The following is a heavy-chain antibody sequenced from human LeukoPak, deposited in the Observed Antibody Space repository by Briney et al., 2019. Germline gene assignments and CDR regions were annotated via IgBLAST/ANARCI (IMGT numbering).Heavy chain of an antibody. CDR2: ISSSSSYI. J-gene: IGHJ3*02. CDR1: GFTFSSYS. D-gene: IGHD4-23*01. V-gene: IGHV3-21*01. CDR3: ARGRYGGNSEHAFDI. Sequence: PGGSLRLSCAASGFTFSSYSMNWVRQAPGKGLEWVSSISSSSSYIYYADSVKGRFTISRDNAKNSLYLQMNSLRAEDTAVYYCARGRYGGNSEHAFDIWGQGTMVTVSS.